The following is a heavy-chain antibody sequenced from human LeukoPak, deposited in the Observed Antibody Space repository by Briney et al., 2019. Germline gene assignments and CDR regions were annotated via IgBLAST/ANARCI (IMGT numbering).Heavy chain of an antibody. Sequence: GRSLRLSCAASGFTFSDYAMSWVRQARGKGLEWVSAIGGSSDFIYYAEYVKGRFTISRDNSKEILYLQVNSLRAEDTAVYYCAKADGGWGVIIKDWGQGTLVTVSS. V-gene: IGHV3-23*01. CDR1: GFTFSDYA. CDR3: AKADGGWGVIIKD. J-gene: IGHJ1*01. CDR2: IGGSSDFI. D-gene: IGHD3-10*01.